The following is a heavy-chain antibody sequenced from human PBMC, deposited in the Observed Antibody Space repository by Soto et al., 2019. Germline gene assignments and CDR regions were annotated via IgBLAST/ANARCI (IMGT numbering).Heavy chain of an antibody. D-gene: IGHD2-15*01. Sequence: LVTMSLTCNVSGGTLTNTTYCWGWDRQPPGKGLEWIGRIFYSGNSYYNPSLKSRVTISVDTSKNQFSLRLRSVTAADAAVYYCATLVVAATWPYYYYGMDVWGQGTTVPGSS. J-gene: IGHJ6*02. CDR1: GGTLTNTTYC. CDR3: ATLVVAATWPYYYYGMDV. CDR2: IFYSGNS. V-gene: IGHV4-39*01.